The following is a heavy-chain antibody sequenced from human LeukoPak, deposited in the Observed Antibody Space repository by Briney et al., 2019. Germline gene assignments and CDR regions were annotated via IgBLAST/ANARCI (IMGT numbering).Heavy chain of an antibody. J-gene: IGHJ5*02. CDR1: GGSFSGYY. D-gene: IGHD4-23*01. V-gene: IGHV4-34*01. Sequence: PSETLSLTCAVYGGSFSGYYWSWIRQPPGKGLEWIGEINHSGSTNYNPSLKSRVTISVDTSKNQFSLKLSSVAAADTAVYYCARDGGWFDPWGQGTLVTVSS. CDR2: INHSGST. CDR3: ARDGGWFDP.